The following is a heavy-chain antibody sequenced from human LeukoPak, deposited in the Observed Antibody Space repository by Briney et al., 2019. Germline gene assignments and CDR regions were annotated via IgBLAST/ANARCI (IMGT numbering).Heavy chain of an antibody. Sequence: GGSLRLSCSASGFAFSSYAMSWGRQAPGKGLEWVSAISGSGGSTYYADSVKGRFTISRDNSKNTLYLQMNSLRAEDTAVYYCAHISSSWPDYWGQGALVAVPS. J-gene: IGHJ4*02. V-gene: IGHV3-23*01. D-gene: IGHD6-13*01. CDR3: AHISSSWPDY. CDR2: ISGSGGST. CDR1: GFAFSSYA.